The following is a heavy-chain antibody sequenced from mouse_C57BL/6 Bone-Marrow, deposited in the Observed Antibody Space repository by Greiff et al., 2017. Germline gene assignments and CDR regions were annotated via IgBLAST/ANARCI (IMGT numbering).Heavy chain of an antibody. V-gene: IGHV6-3*01. CDR1: GFTFSNYW. J-gene: IGHJ3*01. CDR2: IRLKSDNYAT. CDR3: TGDGSSAWFAY. Sequence: VKVEESGGGLVQPGGSMKLSCVASGFTFSNYWMNWVRQSPEKGLEWVAQIRLKSDNYATHYAKSVKGRFTISRDDSKSSVYLQMNNLRAEDTGIYYCTGDGSSAWFAYWGQGTLVTVSA. D-gene: IGHD1-1*01.